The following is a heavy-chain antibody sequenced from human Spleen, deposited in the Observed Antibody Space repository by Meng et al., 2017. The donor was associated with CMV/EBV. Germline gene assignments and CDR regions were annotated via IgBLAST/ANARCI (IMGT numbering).Heavy chain of an antibody. D-gene: IGHD3-3*01. V-gene: IGHV3-30*02. J-gene: IGHJ4*02. Sequence: GESLKISCVASGFTFSDYFMSWIRQAPGKGLEWVAFIRYDGSNKYYADSVKGRFTISRDNSKNTLYLQMNSLRAEDTAVYYCAKGRDFWSGFDYWGQGTLVTVSS. CDR2: IRYDGSNK. CDR1: GFTFSDYF. CDR3: AKGRDFWSGFDY.